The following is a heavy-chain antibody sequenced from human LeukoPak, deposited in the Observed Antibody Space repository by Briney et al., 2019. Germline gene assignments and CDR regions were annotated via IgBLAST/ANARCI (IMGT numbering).Heavy chain of an antibody. V-gene: IGHV1-2*02. Sequence: GASVKVSCKASGYTFTGYYMHWVRQAPGQGLEWMGWINPNSGGTNYAQKFQGRVTMTRDTSISTAYMELSRLRSDDTAVYYCARDYGSVWGSPNYFDYWGQGTLVTVSS. D-gene: IGHD3-16*01. CDR3: ARDYGSVWGSPNYFDY. J-gene: IGHJ4*02. CDR2: INPNSGGT. CDR1: GYTFTGYY.